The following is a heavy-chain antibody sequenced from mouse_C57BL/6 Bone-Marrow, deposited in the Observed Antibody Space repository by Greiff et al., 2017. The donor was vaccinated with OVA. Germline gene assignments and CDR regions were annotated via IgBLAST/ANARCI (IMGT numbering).Heavy chain of an antibody. CDR3: AIIYDGYSLYAMDY. CDR2: LDPSDSYT. V-gene: IGHV1-69*01. Sequence: QVQLQQPGAELVMPGASVKLSCKASGYTFTSYWMHWVKQRPGQGLEWIGELDPSDSYTNYNQKFKGKSTLTVDKSSSTAYMQLSSLTSEDSAVYYCAIIYDGYSLYAMDYWGQGTSVTVSS. J-gene: IGHJ4*01. CDR1: GYTFTSYW. D-gene: IGHD2-3*01.